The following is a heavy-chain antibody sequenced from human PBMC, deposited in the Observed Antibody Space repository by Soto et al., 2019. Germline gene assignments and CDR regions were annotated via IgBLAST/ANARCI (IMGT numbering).Heavy chain of an antibody. CDR1: GDSVSSNSAA. V-gene: IGHV6-1*01. D-gene: IGHD6-6*01. CDR2: TYYRSKWYN. CDR3: ARVGGIAARPGALYYYGMDV. J-gene: IGHJ6*02. Sequence: SQPRSLTWAISGDSVSSNSAAWNWIRRSPSRGLEWLGRTYYRSKWYNDYAVSVKSRITINPDTSKNQFSLQLNSVTPEDTAVYYCARVGGIAARPGALYYYGMDVWGQGTTVTVS.